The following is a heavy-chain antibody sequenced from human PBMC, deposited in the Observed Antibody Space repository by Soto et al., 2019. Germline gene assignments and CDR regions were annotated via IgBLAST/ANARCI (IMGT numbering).Heavy chain of an antibody. V-gene: IGHV1-18*04. CDR3: ARDYLSREYSSSSVDI. CDR1: GYTFTSYG. CDR2: ISAYNGNT. D-gene: IGHD6-13*01. Sequence: ASVKVSCKASGYTFTSYGISWVRQAPGQGLEWMGWISAYNGNTNYAQKLQGRVTMTTDTSTSTAYMELRSLRSDDTAVYYCARDYLSREYSSSSVDIWGQGTMVTVS. J-gene: IGHJ3*02.